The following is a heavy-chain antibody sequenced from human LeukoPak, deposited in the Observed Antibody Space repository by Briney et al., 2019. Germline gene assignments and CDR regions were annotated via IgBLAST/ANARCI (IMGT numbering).Heavy chain of an antibody. CDR1: GGSISGGDYY. V-gene: IGHV4-30-4*01. Sequence: SQTLSLTCTVSGGSISGGDYYWSWIRQPPGKGLEWIGYIYYSGSTYYNPSLKSRVTISVDTSKNQFSLKLSSVTAADTAVYYCARVGPYCSGGSCYYSWFDPWGQGTLVTVSS. CDR2: IYYSGST. J-gene: IGHJ5*02. D-gene: IGHD2-15*01. CDR3: ARVGPYCSGGSCYYSWFDP.